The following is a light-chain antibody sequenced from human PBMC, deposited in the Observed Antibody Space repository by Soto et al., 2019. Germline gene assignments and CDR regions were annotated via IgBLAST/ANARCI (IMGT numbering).Light chain of an antibody. CDR1: QSVSSSY. V-gene: IGKV3-20*01. CDR3: QQYGSSRT. CDR2: GAS. J-gene: IGKJ1*01. Sequence: IVLTQSPGTLSLSPGERATLSCRASQSVSSSYLAWSQQKPGQAPRLLIYGASSRATGIPDRFSGSGSGTDFTLTISRLEPEDSAVYYCQQYGSSRTFGQGTKVDI.